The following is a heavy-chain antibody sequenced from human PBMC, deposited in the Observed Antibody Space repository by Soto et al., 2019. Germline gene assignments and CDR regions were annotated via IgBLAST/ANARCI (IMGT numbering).Heavy chain of an antibody. CDR2: IYYSGST. V-gene: IGHV4-31*03. J-gene: IGHJ4*02. Sequence: QVQLQESGPGLVKPSQTLSLTCTVSGGSISSGGYYWSWIRQHPGKVLGWIGYIYYSGSTYYNPSLKSRVTISVATSKNQFSLKLSSVTAADTAVYYCARYDFWRDPPKHFDYWGQGTLVTVSS. CDR1: GGSISSGGYY. D-gene: IGHD3-3*01. CDR3: ARYDFWRDPPKHFDY.